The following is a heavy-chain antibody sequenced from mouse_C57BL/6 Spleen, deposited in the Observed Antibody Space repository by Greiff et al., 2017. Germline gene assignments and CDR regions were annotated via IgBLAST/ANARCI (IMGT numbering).Heavy chain of an antibody. D-gene: IGHD4-1*02. Sequence: QVQLQQPGAELVMPGASVKLSCKASGYTFTSYWMHWVKQRPGQGLEWIGEIDPSDSYTNYNQKFKGKSTLTVDKSSSTAYMQLSSLTSEDSAVYYCARYPINWDYAMDYWGQGNSVTVSS. J-gene: IGHJ4*01. CDR2: IDPSDSYT. CDR1: GYTFTSYW. CDR3: ARYPINWDYAMDY. V-gene: IGHV1-69*01.